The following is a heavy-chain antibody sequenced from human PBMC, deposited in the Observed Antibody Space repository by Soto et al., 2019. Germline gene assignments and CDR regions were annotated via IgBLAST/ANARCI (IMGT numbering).Heavy chain of an antibody. CDR1: GFIFSNYA. V-gene: IGHV3-23*01. Sequence: GGSLRLSCKASGFIFSNYAMSWVRQAPGKGLQWVSAIGGSGGDTYYADSVKGRFAISRDNAKNTLYLQMSSLRAEDTAVYYCASLVVPAATFDYWGQGTLVTVSS. J-gene: IGHJ4*02. CDR3: ASLVVPAATFDY. CDR2: IGGSGGDT. D-gene: IGHD2-2*01.